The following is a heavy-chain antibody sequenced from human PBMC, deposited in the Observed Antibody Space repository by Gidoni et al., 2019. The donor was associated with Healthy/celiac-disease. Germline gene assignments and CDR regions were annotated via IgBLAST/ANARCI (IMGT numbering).Heavy chain of an antibody. CDR1: GFTFSSYG. J-gene: IGHJ4*02. Sequence: QVQLVESGGGVVQPGRSLRLSCAASGFTFSSYGLHWVRQAPGKGLGWVAVIWYDGSNKYYADSVKGRFTISRDNSKNTLYLQMNSLRAEDTAVYYCARDSIGSGWYFDRGGGLGYWGQGTLVTVSS. CDR3: ARDSIGSGWYFDRGGGLGY. V-gene: IGHV3-33*01. D-gene: IGHD6-19*01. CDR2: IWYDGSNK.